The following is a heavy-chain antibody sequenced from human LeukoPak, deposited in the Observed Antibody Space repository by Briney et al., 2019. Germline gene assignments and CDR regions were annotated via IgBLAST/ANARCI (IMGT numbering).Heavy chain of an antibody. V-gene: IGHV3-7*01. J-gene: IGHJ3*02. CDR3: ARDFSPSMSGSLWYDAFDI. CDR1: GFSFSSSW. D-gene: IGHD6-19*01. Sequence: GGSLRLSCVASGFSFSSSWMTWVRQVPGKGLEWVANIKQDGSKINYVDSVKGRFTVSRDNGKNSLYLQMNDLRAEDTALYYCARDFSPSMSGSLWYDAFDIWRQGTMVTVSS. CDR2: IKQDGSKI.